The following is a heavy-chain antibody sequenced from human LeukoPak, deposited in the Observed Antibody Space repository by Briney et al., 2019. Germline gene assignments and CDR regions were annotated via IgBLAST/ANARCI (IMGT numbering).Heavy chain of an antibody. CDR3: AREGYCSSTSCRENYMDV. J-gene: IGHJ6*03. CDR2: IFYSGNT. Sequence: PSETLSLTCKVSGGSMNNHHWTWIRQPPGKGLEWIGYIFYSGNTNYNPSLKSRVTISVDTSKNQFSLMLSSVTAADTAVYYCAREGYCSSTSCRENYMDVWGKGTTVTVSS. V-gene: IGHV4-59*11. CDR1: GGSMNNHH. D-gene: IGHD2-2*01.